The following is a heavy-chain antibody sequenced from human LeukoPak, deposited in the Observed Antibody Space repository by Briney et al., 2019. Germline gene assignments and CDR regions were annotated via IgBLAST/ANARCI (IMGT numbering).Heavy chain of an antibody. Sequence: SETLSLTCTVSGXXIXXXSXXXXXXRXPXXKGXXXXGSIYYSXSTYYNPSLKSRVTISVDTSKNQFSLKLSSVTAADTAVYYCASIAVAGTTQLVDYWGQGTLVTVSS. V-gene: IGHV4-39*01. J-gene: IGHJ4*02. CDR1: GXXIXXXSXX. D-gene: IGHD6-19*01. CDR2: IYYSXST. CDR3: ASIAVAGTTQLVDY.